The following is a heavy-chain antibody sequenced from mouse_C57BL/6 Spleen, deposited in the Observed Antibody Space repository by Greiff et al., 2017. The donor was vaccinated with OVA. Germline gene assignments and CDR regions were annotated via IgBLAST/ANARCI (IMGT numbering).Heavy chain of an antibody. CDR2: ISSGSSTI. J-gene: IGHJ2*01. CDR1: GFTFSDYG. Sequence: EVKVVESGGGLVKPGGSLKLSCAASGFTFSDYGMHWVRQAPEKGLEWVAYISSGSSTIYYADTVKGRFTISRDNAKNTLFLQMTSLRSEDTAMYYCAREDDYDEDFDYWGQGTTLTVSS. D-gene: IGHD2-4*01. V-gene: IGHV5-17*01. CDR3: AREDDYDEDFDY.